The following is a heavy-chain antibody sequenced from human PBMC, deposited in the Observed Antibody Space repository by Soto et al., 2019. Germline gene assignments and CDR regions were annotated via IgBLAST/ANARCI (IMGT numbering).Heavy chain of an antibody. Sequence: QVQLQESGPGLLKPSQTLSRTCTVSGGSIRSGGYYWRWIRQNPGKGLEWIGYIYYSGSTYYNPSLKSRVTISVDTSKNQFSLKLSSVTAADTAVYYCARSSISANYFDYWGQGTLVTVSS. V-gene: IGHV4-31*03. D-gene: IGHD2-2*01. CDR3: ARSSISANYFDY. J-gene: IGHJ4*02. CDR2: IYYSGST. CDR1: GGSIRSGGYY.